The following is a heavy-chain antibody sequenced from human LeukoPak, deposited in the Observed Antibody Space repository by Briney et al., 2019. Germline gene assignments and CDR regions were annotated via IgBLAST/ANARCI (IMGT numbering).Heavy chain of an antibody. Sequence: PGGSLRLSCAASGFTFDDYAMHWVRQAPGMGLEWVSGISWNSGSIGYADSVKGRFTIARDNAKNSLYLQMNSLRPEDTALYYCAKGRWLSESPLDYWGQGTLVTVSS. CDR3: AKGRWLSESPLDY. CDR2: ISWNSGSI. CDR1: GFTFDDYA. V-gene: IGHV3-9*01. J-gene: IGHJ4*02. D-gene: IGHD2-15*01.